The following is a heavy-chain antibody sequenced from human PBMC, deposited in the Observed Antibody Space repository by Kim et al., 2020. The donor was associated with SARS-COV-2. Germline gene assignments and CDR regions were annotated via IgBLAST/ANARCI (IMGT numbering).Heavy chain of an antibody. V-gene: IGHV3-7*03. J-gene: IGHJ4*02. Sequence: GGSLRLSCAASGFTLSRYWMSWVRQAPGQGLEWVANIKQDGSEKYYVDSMKGRFTISRDNAKNSLYLQMNSLRAEDTAVYYCARALFDSGSGVAYWGQGILVTVSS. D-gene: IGHD3-10*01. CDR2: IKQDGSEK. CDR1: GFTLSRYW. CDR3: ARALFDSGSGVAY.